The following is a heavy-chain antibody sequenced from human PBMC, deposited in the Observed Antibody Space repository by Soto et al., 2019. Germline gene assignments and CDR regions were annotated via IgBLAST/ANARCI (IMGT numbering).Heavy chain of an antibody. CDR2: IIPIFGTA. D-gene: IGHD3-10*01. V-gene: IGHV1-69*13. CDR3: ASENYGSGSYYNGWFDP. Sequence: SVKVSCKASGGTFSSYAISWVRQAPGQGLEWMGGIIPIFGTANYAQKFQGRVTITADESTSTAYMELSSLRSEDTAVYYCASENYGSGSYYNGWFDPWGQGTLVTVSS. CDR1: GGTFSSYA. J-gene: IGHJ5*02.